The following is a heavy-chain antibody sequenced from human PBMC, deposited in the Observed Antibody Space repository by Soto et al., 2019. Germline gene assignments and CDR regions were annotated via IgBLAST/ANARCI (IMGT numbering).Heavy chain of an antibody. CDR2: VYYSGGA. Sequence: PSETLSLTGAVSGVSIHNSHSFWAWIRQPPGKGLEFIGSVYYSGGANYNPSLKSRVTISVDTSKNQLSLRVNSVTAADTAVYYCGRVVEGATRHTDFDSWGQGTLVT. V-gene: IGHV4-39*01. D-gene: IGHD2-15*01. CDR1: GVSIHNSHSF. CDR3: GRVVEGATRHTDFDS. J-gene: IGHJ5*01.